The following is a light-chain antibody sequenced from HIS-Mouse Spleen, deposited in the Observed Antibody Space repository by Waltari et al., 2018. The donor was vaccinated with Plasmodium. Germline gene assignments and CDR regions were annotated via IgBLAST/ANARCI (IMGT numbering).Light chain of an antibody. J-gene: IGLJ3*02. CDR2: KDS. V-gene: IGLV3-27*01. CDR3: YSAADNNLV. Sequence: SYELTQPSSVSVSPGQTARNTCSGDVLAKKSARWFQQKPGQAPGLVIYKDSERPSGIPERFSGSSSGTTVTLTISGAQVEDEADYYCYSAADNNLVFGGGTKLTVL. CDR1: VLAKKS.